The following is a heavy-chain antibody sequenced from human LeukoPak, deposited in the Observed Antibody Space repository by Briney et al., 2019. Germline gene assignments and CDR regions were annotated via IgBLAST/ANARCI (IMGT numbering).Heavy chain of an antibody. CDR2: IWYDGSNK. CDR3: ARDPYCSGGSCYTGYFDY. J-gene: IGHJ4*02. Sequence: GGSLRLSCAASGFTFSSYGMHWVRQAPGKGLEWVAVIWYDGSNKYYADSVKGRFTISRDNSKNTLYLQMNSLRAEDTAVYYCARDPYCSGGSCYTGYFDYWGQGTLVTVSS. V-gene: IGHV3-33*01. D-gene: IGHD2-15*01. CDR1: GFTFSSYG.